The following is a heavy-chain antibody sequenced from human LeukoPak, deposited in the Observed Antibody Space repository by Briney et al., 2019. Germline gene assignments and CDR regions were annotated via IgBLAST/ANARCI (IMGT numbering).Heavy chain of an antibody. CDR1: GYTFTSYG. V-gene: IGHV1-18*01. J-gene: IGHJ4*02. CDR2: ISAYNGNT. D-gene: IGHD3-22*01. Sequence: ASVKVSCKASGYTFTSYGISWVRQAPGQRLEWMGWISAYNGNTNYAQKLQGRVTMTTDTSTSTAYMELRSLRSDDTAVYYCARSAYDSSGYYFPLGYWGQGTLVTVSS. CDR3: ARSAYDSSGYYFPLGY.